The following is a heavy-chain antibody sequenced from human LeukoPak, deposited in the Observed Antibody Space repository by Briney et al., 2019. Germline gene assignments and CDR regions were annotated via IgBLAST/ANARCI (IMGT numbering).Heavy chain of an antibody. CDR2: ISAYNGNT. D-gene: IGHD5-24*01. CDR3: ARDNSVRDEAWWFNP. V-gene: IGHV1-18*01. J-gene: IGHJ5*02. CDR1: GYTFTSYG. Sequence: SVKVSCKASGYTFTSYGISWVRQAPGQGLEWMGWISAYNGNTNYAQKLQGRVTMTTDTSTSTAYMELSSLRSEDTAVYYCARDNSVRDEAWWFNPWGQGTLVTVSS.